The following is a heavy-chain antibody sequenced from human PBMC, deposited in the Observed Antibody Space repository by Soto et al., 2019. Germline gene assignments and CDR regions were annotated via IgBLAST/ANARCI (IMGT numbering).Heavy chain of an antibody. Sequence: QVQLQESGPGLVKPSETLSLTCTVSGGSISNYYWVWLRQPPGERLEWIGHMYHSGDTDYNPSLKSRVALSVDPSKNRISLKLNSVTAADTAVYYCARGDWNDYYYNGMDVWGQGTTVIVSS. CDR2: MYHSGDT. CDR1: GGSISNYY. D-gene: IGHD1-1*01. V-gene: IGHV4-59*01. CDR3: ARGDWNDYYYNGMDV. J-gene: IGHJ6*02.